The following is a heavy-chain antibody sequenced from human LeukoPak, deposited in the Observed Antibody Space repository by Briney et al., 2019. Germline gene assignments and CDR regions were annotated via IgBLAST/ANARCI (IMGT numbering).Heavy chain of an antibody. J-gene: IGHJ6*03. CDR2: LNPNSGGR. D-gene: IGHD2-2*01. V-gene: IGHV1-2*02. CDR3: ARSYCSSTSCSGYMDV. CDR1: GYTFTDYY. Sequence: ASVKVSCKASGYTFTDYYMHWVRQAPGQGLEWMGWLNPNSGGRNYAQKFQGRVTMTGDTSISTAYMELSRLGSDDTAVYYCARSYCSSTSCSGYMDVWGKGTTVTVSS.